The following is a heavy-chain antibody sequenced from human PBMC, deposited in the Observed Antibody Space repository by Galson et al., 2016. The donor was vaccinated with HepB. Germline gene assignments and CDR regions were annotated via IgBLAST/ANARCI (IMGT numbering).Heavy chain of an antibody. CDR1: GLTFTTYS. CDR2: ISGESFYI. Sequence: SLRLSCAASGLTFTTYSMHWVRQAPGKGLEWVSSISGESFYIYNADSVKGRFTISRDNAKNSLYLQMNSLTAEDTAVYYCASSQRVGDPNCRGISCYIDYWGQGTLVTVSS. CDR3: ASSQRVGDPNCRGISCYIDY. J-gene: IGHJ4*02. D-gene: IGHD2-2*02. V-gene: IGHV3-21*01.